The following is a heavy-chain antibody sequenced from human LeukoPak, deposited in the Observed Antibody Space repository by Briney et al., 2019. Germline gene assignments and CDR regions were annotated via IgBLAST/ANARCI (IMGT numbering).Heavy chain of an antibody. D-gene: IGHD3-10*01. V-gene: IGHV3-64*04. CDR1: GFTFSTFP. Sequence: PGGSLRLSCSASGFTFSTFPMHWVRQAPGKGLEYFSAISRNGDTTYYADSVRGRFTISRDNSNNTLFLQMNGLRAEDTAVYYCAKAGFYYGSGNMSPLGIGYFTMDVWGQGTTVTVSS. CDR2: ISRNGDTT. CDR3: AKAGFYYGSGNMSPLGIGYFTMDV. J-gene: IGHJ6*02.